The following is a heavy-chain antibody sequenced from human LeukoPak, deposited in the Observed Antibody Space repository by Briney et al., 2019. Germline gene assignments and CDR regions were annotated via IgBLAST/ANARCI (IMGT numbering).Heavy chain of an antibody. Sequence: PSETLSLTCTVSGGSISSYYWSWIRQPPGKGLEWLGSIYYSGTTYYNPSLKSRVTISVDTSKNQFSLKLSSVTAADTAVYYCASQYSSSSFAFDIWGQGTMVTVSS. CDR2: IYYSGTT. CDR3: ASQYSSSSFAFDI. J-gene: IGHJ3*02. D-gene: IGHD6-6*01. CDR1: GGSISSYY. V-gene: IGHV4-59*01.